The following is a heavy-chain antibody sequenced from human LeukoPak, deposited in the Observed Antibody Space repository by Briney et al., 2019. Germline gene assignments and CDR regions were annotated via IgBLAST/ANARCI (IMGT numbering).Heavy chain of an antibody. V-gene: IGHV3-33*06. CDR1: GFTFSSYG. CDR3: AKDSGPSDYGDYEEYYYYYMDV. CDR2: IWYDGSNK. D-gene: IGHD4-17*01. J-gene: IGHJ6*03. Sequence: PGRSLRLSCAAPGFTFSSYGMHWVRQAPGKGLEWVAVIWYDGSNKYYADSVKGRFTISRDNSKNTLYLQMNSLRAEDTAVYYCAKDSGPSDYGDYEEYYYYYMDVWGKGTTVTVSS.